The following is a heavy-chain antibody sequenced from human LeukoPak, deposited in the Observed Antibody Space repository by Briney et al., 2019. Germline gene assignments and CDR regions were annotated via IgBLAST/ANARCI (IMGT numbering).Heavy chain of an antibody. CDR3: ASWGATHHYFDY. CDR2: IYYSGNT. V-gene: IGHV4-39*01. Sequence: SETLSLTCTVSGDSISSSSYYWGWIRQPPGKGLEWIGSIYYSGNTYYNPSLKSRVTISVDTSKNQFSLKLSSVTAADTAVYYCASWGATHHYFDYWGQGTLVTVSS. CDR1: GDSISSSSYY. D-gene: IGHD1-26*01. J-gene: IGHJ4*02.